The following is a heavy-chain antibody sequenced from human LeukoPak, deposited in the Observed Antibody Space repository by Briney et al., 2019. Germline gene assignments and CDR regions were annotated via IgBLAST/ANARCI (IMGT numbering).Heavy chain of an antibody. CDR1: GGSISSYH. D-gene: IGHD1-26*01. CDR3: ARHAKSGSYDY. Sequence: SETLSLTCTVSGGSISSYHWSWIRQPPGKGLEWIGYIYYTGTTNYNPSLKSRVTTSVDTSRNQFSLKLSSVTAADTAIYYCARHAKSGSYDYWGQGTLVTVSS. CDR2: IYYTGTT. V-gene: IGHV4-59*08. J-gene: IGHJ4*02.